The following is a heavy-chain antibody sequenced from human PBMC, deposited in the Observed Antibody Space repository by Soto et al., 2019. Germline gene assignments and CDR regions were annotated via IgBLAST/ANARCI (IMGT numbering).Heavy chain of an antibody. V-gene: IGHV3-30*03. CDR3: VSDRGYGHASVPYS. J-gene: IGHJ4*02. Sequence: QAQLVESGGGVVQPGRSLRLSCAASGFTCSSYCMHWVRQAPGTGLEWVAVISYDGGLQHYADSVKGRFTISRDNSKNMVLLKMNSLRAEDTAVYYCVSDRGYGHASVPYSWGQGTLVSVSS. D-gene: IGHD5-18*01. CDR1: GFTCSSYC. CDR2: ISYDGGLQ.